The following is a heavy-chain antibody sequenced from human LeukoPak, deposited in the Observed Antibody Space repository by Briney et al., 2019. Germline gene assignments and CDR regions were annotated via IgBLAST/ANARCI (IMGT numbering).Heavy chain of an antibody. D-gene: IGHD2-21*01. V-gene: IGHV1-18*01. CDR2: ISAYNGDT. Sequence: GASVKVSCKASGYTFRSYGLSWVRQAPGQGLEWLGWISAYNGDTRYEQNFQGRVTLTTDTPTTTVYMELRSLTSDDTAVYYCARVGMEIGWSLDLWGRGTPVTVSS. CDR1: GYTFRSYG. CDR3: ARVGMEIGWSLDL. J-gene: IGHJ2*01.